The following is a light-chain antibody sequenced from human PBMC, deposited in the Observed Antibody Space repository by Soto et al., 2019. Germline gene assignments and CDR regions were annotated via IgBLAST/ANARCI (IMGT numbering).Light chain of an antibody. J-gene: IGKJ3*01. CDR2: DAS. CDR3: QHRHN. Sequence: EVVLTQSPATLSLSPGERATLSCRASQSVSIDFAWYQQTPGQAPRLLIYDASNRATGIPARFSGSGSGTDFTLTISSLEPEDFAVYYCQHRHNFGPGTKVDIK. V-gene: IGKV3-11*01. CDR1: QSVSID.